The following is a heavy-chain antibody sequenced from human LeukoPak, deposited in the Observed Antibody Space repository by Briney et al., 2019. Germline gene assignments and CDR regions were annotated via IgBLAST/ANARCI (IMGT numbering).Heavy chain of an antibody. J-gene: IGHJ3*01. D-gene: IGHD4-17*01. Sequence: SGGPLRLSCAASGFTFSSFAMTWVRQSPGKRLECVSSISGGGAATGYADSVRGRFTIFRDNSKITLYLQMTSLTAEVSAVYFCGRDPNGDYVGAFEFWGQGTLVTVSS. CDR2: ISGGGAAT. V-gene: IGHV3-23*01. CDR3: GRDPNGDYVGAFEF. CDR1: GFTFSSFA.